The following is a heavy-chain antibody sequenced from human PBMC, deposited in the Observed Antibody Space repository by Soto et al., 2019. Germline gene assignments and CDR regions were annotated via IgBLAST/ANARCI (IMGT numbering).Heavy chain of an antibody. CDR3: AKADGQQWLLPHLEN. D-gene: IGHD6-19*01. V-gene: IGHV3-23*01. CDR1: GFNFNKYA. CDR2: ISCCGGTA. Sequence: EVQLLESGGGLVRPGESLRLSCAASGFNFNKYAMSWVRQAPGEGLEWVSGISCCGGTASYADSVKGRFTIARDDAKNTLYSDMNSLRVEDTAEYYCAKADGQQWLLPHLENWGRGTLVTVS. J-gene: IGHJ4*02.